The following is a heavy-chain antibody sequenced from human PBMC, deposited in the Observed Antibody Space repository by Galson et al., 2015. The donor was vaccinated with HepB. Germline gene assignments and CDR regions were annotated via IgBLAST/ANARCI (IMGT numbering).Heavy chain of an antibody. CDR1: GFTFSSHG. Sequence: SLRLSCAASGFTFSSHGMHWVRQAPGKGLEWVAFIRFDGTNRYYADSVKGRFTISRDNSQNTLFLQMNSLRVEDTAVYYCAKDHSRQLDYFFYGMDVWGQGTTVTVSS. V-gene: IGHV3-30*02. D-gene: IGHD6-13*01. J-gene: IGHJ6*02. CDR2: IRFDGTNR. CDR3: AKDHSRQLDYFFYGMDV.